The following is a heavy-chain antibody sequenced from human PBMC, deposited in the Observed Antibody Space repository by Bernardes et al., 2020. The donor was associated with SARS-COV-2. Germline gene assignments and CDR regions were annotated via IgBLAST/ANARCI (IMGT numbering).Heavy chain of an antibody. Sequence: SAPLSLTCTVSGGSINNYYWSWVRQPPGKGLEWLGLIYYTGSTNYNPSLRSRVTMSVDTSKNQLSLRLDSVTPADTATYYCVRDRISGGSINLFDPWGQGTVVTVSS. CDR1: GGSINNYY. V-gene: IGHV4-59*01. CDR3: VRDRISGGSINLFDP. CDR2: IYYTGST. J-gene: IGHJ5*02. D-gene: IGHD2-15*01.